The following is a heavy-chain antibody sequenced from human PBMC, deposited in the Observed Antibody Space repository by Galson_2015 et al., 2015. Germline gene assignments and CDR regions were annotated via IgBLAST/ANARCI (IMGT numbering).Heavy chain of an antibody. CDR3: ENSGSGSGLYYYYMDV. Sequence: SLRLSCAASGFTFSRYTMSWLRQAPGKGLEWVSAISGSGGGTYYADSVNGRFSISRDNSKNTLYLQMSSLRAEDPAVYYCENSGSGSGLYYYYMDVWGKGTTVTVSS. CDR2: ISGSGGGT. D-gene: IGHD3-10*01. J-gene: IGHJ6*03. V-gene: IGHV3-23*01. CDR1: GFTFSRYT.